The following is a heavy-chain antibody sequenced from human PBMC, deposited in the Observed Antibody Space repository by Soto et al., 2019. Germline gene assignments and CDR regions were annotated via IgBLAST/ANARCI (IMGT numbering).Heavy chain of an antibody. V-gene: IGHV1-69*01. J-gene: IGHJ4*02. Sequence: QVQLVQSGAEMKKPGSSVKVSCKASGGTFSSFAISWVRQAPGQGLEWMGGIIPIFGTATYAQKFQGRVKITADESTSTAYMDLSSLRPEDTAVYYCARADAGSYYGYYFDCWGQGTVVTVSS. CDR2: IIPIFGTA. CDR1: GGTFSSFA. CDR3: ARADAGSYYGYYFDC. D-gene: IGHD1-26*01.